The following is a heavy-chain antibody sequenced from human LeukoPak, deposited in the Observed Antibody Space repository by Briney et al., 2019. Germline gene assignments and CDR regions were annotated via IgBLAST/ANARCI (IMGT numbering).Heavy chain of an antibody. V-gene: IGHV3-74*01. Sequence: GGSLRLSCAASGFTFSTYWMHWVRQVPGKGLVWVSHINSGGSSARYADPVKGRFTISRDNSKSTLYLQMNSLRAEDTAVYYCAKEADDWLLTPGFGAFDIWGQGTMVTVSS. CDR3: AKEADDWLLTPGFGAFDI. J-gene: IGHJ3*02. CDR2: INSGGSSA. D-gene: IGHD3-9*01. CDR1: GFTFSTYW.